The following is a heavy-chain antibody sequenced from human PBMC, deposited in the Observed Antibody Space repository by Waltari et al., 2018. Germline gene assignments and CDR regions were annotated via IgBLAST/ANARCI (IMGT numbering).Heavy chain of an antibody. J-gene: IGHJ4*02. CDR1: GYSISSGYS. Sequence: QVQLQESGPGLVKPSETLSLTCAVSGYSISSGYSWGWIRQPPGKGLEWIGSIYHSGSTYYNPSLKSRVTISVDTSKNQFSLKLSSVTAADTAVYYCARQEVGVIDYWGQGTLVTVSS. CDR2: IYHSGST. V-gene: IGHV4-38-2*01. CDR3: ARQEVGVIDY. D-gene: IGHD1-26*01.